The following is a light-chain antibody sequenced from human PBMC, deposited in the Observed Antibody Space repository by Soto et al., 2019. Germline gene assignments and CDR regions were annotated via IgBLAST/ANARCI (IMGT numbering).Light chain of an antibody. Sequence: QSVLTQPASVSGSPGQSITISCTGTSSDVGGYNYVSWYQQHPGKAPKLMIYAVTNRPSGVSNRFSGSKSGNTASLTISGLQAEDEADYFCSSYTSSITLVLFGGGTKLTVL. V-gene: IGLV2-14*03. CDR2: AVT. J-gene: IGLJ2*01. CDR1: SSDVGGYNY. CDR3: SSYTSSITLVL.